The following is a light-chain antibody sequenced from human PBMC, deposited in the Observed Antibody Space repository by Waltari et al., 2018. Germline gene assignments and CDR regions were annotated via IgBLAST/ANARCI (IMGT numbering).Light chain of an antibody. Sequence: DIVMTQSPDSLAVSLRERATINFKSSQSVLYSSNNKNYLAWYQQKPGQPPKLLIYWASTRESGVPDRFSGSGSGTDFTLTISSLQAEDVAVYYCQQYYSTPRTFGQGTKVDIK. CDR3: QQYYSTPRT. V-gene: IGKV4-1*01. CDR2: WAS. J-gene: IGKJ1*01. CDR1: QSVLYSSNNKNY.